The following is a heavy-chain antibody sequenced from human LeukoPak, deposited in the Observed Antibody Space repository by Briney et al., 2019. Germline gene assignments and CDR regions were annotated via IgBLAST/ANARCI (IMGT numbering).Heavy chain of an antibody. CDR3: ARDPRRGYSYGYYFDY. V-gene: IGHV4-59*01. Sequence: SETLSLTCTVSGGSISSYYWSWIRQPPGKGLEWIGYIYYSGSTNYNPSLKSRVTILVDTSKNQFSLKLSSVTAADTAVYYCARDPRRGYSYGYYFDYWGQGTLVTVSS. D-gene: IGHD5-18*01. CDR2: IYYSGST. J-gene: IGHJ4*02. CDR1: GGSISSYY.